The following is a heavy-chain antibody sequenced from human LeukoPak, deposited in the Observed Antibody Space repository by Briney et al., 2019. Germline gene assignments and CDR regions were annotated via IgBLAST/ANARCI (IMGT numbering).Heavy chain of an antibody. J-gene: IGHJ3*02. CDR1: GYTLTELS. D-gene: IGHD1-26*01. CDR3: AAVGATSSLPFDI. CDR2: FDPEDGET. V-gene: IGHV1-24*01. Sequence: ASVKVSCKVSGYTLTELSMHWVRQAPGKGLEWMGGFDPEDGETIYAQKIQGRVTMTEDTSTDTAYMELSSLRSEDTAVYYCAAVGATSSLPFDIWGQGTMVTVSS.